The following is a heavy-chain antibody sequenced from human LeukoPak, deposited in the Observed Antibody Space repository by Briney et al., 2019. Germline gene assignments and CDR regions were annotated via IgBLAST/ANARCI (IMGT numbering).Heavy chain of an antibody. CDR1: GFSFSGST. CDR3: TRDRGTYNWFDP. Sequence: PGGSLRLSCAASGFSFSGSTVHGVRQSSGKGLEWVGHIDKKDNLYATAYAESVKGRFTISRDDSKDTAFLHMDSLKTEDTALYYCTRDRGTYNWFDPWGQGTLVTVSS. CDR2: IDKKDNLYAT. D-gene: IGHD2-15*01. V-gene: IGHV3-73*01. J-gene: IGHJ5*02.